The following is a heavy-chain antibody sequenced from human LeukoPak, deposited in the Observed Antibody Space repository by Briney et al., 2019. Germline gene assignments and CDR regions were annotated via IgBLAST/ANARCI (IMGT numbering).Heavy chain of an antibody. J-gene: IGHJ4*02. D-gene: IGHD6-19*01. V-gene: IGHV3-23*01. CDR1: RFTFSNYA. CDR3: ARILAVASFHPFDY. CDR2: TGGNGGGT. Sequence: GGSLRLSCRASRFTFSNYAMTWVRQTPGKGLEWVSSTGGNGGGTSLADSVKGRFTISRDNAKKSLYLQMNSLRAEDTAVYYCARILAVASFHPFDYWGQGTLVTVSS.